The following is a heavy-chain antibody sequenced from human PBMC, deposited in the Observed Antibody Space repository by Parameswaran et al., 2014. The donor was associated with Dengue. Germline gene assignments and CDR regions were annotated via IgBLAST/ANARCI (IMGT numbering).Heavy chain of an antibody. J-gene: IGHJ6*02. CDR3: ARSSSGNYDFWTGYSVFYYYYGLDI. V-gene: IGHV1-46*01. D-gene: IGHD3-3*01. Sequence: WVRQAPGQGLEWMGIINPSSGNTHYTQKFQGRVTVTWDTSTSTLHMELRSLRSEDTAVYYCARSSSGNYDFWTGYSVFYYYYGLDIWGQGTTVTVSS. CDR2: INPSSGNT.